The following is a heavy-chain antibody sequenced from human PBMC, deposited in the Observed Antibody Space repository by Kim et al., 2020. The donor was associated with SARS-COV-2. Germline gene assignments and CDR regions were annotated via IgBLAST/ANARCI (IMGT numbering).Heavy chain of an antibody. CDR2: INPSGGST. Sequence: ASVKVSCKASGYTFTSYYMHWVRQAPGQGLEWMGIINPSGGSTSYAQKFQGRVTMTRDTSTSTVYMELSSLRSEDTAVYYCARAGEMATTELGGADYWGQGTLVTVSS. V-gene: IGHV1-46*01. CDR3: ARAGEMATTELGGADY. D-gene: IGHD5-12*01. CDR1: GYTFTSYY. J-gene: IGHJ4*02.